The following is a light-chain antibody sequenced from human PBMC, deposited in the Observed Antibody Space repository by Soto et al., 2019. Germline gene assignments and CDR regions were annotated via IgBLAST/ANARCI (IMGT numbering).Light chain of an antibody. J-gene: IGKJ4*01. CDR3: QQYSSMLS. V-gene: IGKV1-33*01. CDR1: HDVSWN. CDR2: DAS. Sequence: DIQMTQSPSSLSASVGDRVTIACQSSHDVSWNLNWFQQKPGEAPKLLIYDASNVERGVPSRFSGIGSATDFTLTISSLQTEDVTTDDCQQYSSMLSFGGGTEVDLK.